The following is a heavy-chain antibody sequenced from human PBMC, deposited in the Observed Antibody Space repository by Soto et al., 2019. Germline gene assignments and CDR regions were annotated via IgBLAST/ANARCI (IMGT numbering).Heavy chain of an antibody. CDR1: GFTFSSYA. CDR3: AKDTGYCSSTSCYVGYYYYYMDV. V-gene: IGHV3-23*01. CDR2: ISGSGGST. J-gene: IGHJ6*03. Sequence: GGSLRLSCAASGFTFSSYAMSWVRQAPGKGLEWVSAISGSGGSTYYADSVKGRFTISRDNSKNTLYLQMNSLRAEDTAVYYCAKDTGYCSSTSCYVGYYYYYMDVWGKGTTVTVS. D-gene: IGHD2-2*01.